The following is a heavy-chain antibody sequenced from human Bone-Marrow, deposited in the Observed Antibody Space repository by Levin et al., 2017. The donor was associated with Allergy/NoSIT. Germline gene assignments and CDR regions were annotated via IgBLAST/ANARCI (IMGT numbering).Heavy chain of an antibody. D-gene: IGHD3-9*01. CDR3: ASSGHDIETGYYYYYFMDV. CDR2: IDSGGNT. Sequence: RAGGSLRLSCTSSEFSVSDKYMNWVRQAPGKGLEWVSLIDSGGNTFYADSLEGRFTISRDTSENTVSLEMDDLRRDDTAVYYCASSGHDIETGYYYYYFMDVWGKGTTVTVSS. J-gene: IGHJ6*03. CDR1: EFSVSDKY. V-gene: IGHV3-66*02.